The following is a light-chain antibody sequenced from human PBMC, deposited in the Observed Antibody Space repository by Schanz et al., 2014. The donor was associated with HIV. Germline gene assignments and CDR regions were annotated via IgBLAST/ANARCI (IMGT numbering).Light chain of an antibody. V-gene: IGLV1-51*01. CDR1: SSNIGNNT. CDR2: DNY. J-gene: IGLJ2*01. CDR3: GTWDSGLSLVL. Sequence: QSVLTQPPSVSEAPRQRVTISCSGSSSNIGNNTVNWYQQLPGKAPKLLIYDNYKRPSEIPDRFSGSKSGTSATLGITGLQTGDEADFYCGTWDSGLSLVLFGGGTKLTVL.